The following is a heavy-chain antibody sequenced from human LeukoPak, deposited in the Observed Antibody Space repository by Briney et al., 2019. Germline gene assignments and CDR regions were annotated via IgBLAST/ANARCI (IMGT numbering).Heavy chain of an antibody. J-gene: IGHJ6*02. D-gene: IGHD3-16*01. CDR1: GGSISSGGYY. V-gene: IGHV4-31*03. Sequence: SETLSLTCTVSGGSISSGGYYWSWIRQHPGKGLEWIGYIYYSGSTYYNPSLKSRVTISVDTSKNQFSLKLSSVTAADTAVYYCARDKRVWLLTGGRYYYYGMDVWGQGTTVTVSS. CDR3: ARDKRVWLLTGGRYYYYGMDV. CDR2: IYYSGST.